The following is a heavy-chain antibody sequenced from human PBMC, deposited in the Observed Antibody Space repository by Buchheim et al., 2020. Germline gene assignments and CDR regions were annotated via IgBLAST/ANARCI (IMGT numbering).Heavy chain of an antibody. J-gene: IGHJ4*02. Sequence: EVQLVESGGGLVQPGGSLRLSCAASGFAFSAYSMNWVRQAPGKGLEWISYIDGSSSTIFYADSVKGRFTISRDNAQKSLYLPMNNLRAEDTAVYYCARDRHDYDRLTGYPFWGQGTL. CDR2: IDGSSSTI. CDR1: GFAFSAYS. CDR3: ARDRHDYDRLTGYPF. V-gene: IGHV3-48*01. D-gene: IGHD3-9*01.